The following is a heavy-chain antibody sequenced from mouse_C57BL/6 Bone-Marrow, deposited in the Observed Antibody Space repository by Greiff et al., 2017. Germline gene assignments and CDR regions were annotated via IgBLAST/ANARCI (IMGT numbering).Heavy chain of an antibody. D-gene: IGHD1-3*01. Sequence: QVQLKQPGAELVKPGASVKLSCKASGYTFTDYWMHWVKQRPGQGLEWIGMINPYSGSTNYNEKFKSKATLTVDKSSSTAYIQLSSLTSEDSAVYDCAIDAIREPYDFDYWGQGTTLTVSS. CDR3: AIDAIREPYDFDY. CDR2: INPYSGST. J-gene: IGHJ2*01. CDR1: GYTFTDYW. V-gene: IGHV1-64*01.